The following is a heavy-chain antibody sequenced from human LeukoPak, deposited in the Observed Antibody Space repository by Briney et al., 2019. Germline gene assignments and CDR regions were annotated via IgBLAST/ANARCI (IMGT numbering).Heavy chain of an antibody. D-gene: IGHD5-12*01. CDR2: LRYDGSNK. V-gene: IGHV3-30*02. CDR3: AKGSGDEAQYYYYYMDG. CDR1: GSTFSSYG. Sequence: GRPLRLSSAAPGSTFSSYGMHWVRQAPGKGLEGVAFLRYDGSNKYSADSVKGRLSIPRDNPKTTLNLHVTSRRLEARAGNYCAKGSGDEAQYYYYYMDGCGKGTTVTNSS. J-gene: IGHJ6*03.